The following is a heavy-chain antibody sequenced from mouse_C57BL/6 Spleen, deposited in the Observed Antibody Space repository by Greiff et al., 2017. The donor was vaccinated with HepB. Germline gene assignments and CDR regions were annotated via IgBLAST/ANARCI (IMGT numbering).Heavy chain of an antibody. CDR1: GYTFTDYN. V-gene: IGHV1-22*01. CDR3: ARDVPYAMDY. CDR2: INPNNGGT. Sequence: EVQRVESGPELVKPGASVKMSCKASGYTFTDYNMHWVKQSHGKSLEWIGYINPNNGGTSYNQKFKGKATLTVNKSSSTAYMELRSLTSEDSAVYYCARDVPYAMDYWGQGTSVTVSS. J-gene: IGHJ4*01.